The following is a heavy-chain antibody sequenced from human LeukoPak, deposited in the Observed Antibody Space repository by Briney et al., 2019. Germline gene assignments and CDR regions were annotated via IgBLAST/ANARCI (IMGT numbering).Heavy chain of an antibody. J-gene: IGHJ6*02. D-gene: IGHD3-10*01. CDR3: ARARGLYYYGMDV. Sequence: SVKVSCKASGGIFTCYAISWVRQAPGQGLEWMGGIIPMFGTANYAQKFQGRVTITADESTSTAYMELSSLRSEDTAVYYCARARGLYYYGMDVWGQGTTVTVSS. CDR1: GGIFTCYA. CDR2: IIPMFGTA. V-gene: IGHV1-69*13.